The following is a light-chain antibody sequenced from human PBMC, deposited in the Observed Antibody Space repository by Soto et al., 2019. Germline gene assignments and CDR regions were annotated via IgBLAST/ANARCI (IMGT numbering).Light chain of an antibody. J-gene: IGKJ5*01. CDR1: QAIKNF. CDR2: DAS. Sequence: DFQMTQSPSSLSASVGDRVTITCRATQAIKNFLNWYQQKPGRAHKLLISDASTLQRGVPSRFSGSGSGTHFTFVISSLQPEDVGTYYCQQSDNLPLTFGQGTRLDIK. CDR3: QQSDNLPLT. V-gene: IGKV1-33*01.